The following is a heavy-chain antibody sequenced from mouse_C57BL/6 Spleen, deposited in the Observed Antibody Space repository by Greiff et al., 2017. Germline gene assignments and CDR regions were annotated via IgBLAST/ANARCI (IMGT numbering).Heavy chain of an antibody. CDR1: GYAFSSSW. CDR3: VPDGYDYPFAY. V-gene: IGHV1-82*01. Sequence: VQLQQSGPELVKPGASVKISCKASGYAFSSSWMNWVKQRPGKGLEWIGRIYPGDGDTKYNGKFKGKATLTADKSSSTAYMQLSSLTSEDAAVYFCVPDGYDYPFAYWGQGTLVTVSA. CDR2: IYPGDGDT. J-gene: IGHJ3*01. D-gene: IGHD2-4*01.